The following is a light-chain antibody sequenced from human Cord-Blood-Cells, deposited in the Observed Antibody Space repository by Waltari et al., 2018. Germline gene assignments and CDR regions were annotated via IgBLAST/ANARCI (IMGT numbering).Light chain of an antibody. J-gene: IGLJ2*01. CDR2: DVS. CDR3: SSYTSSSTFVV. CDR1: SSDGGGYNY. V-gene: IGLV2-14*01. Sequence: QSALTQPASVSGSPGQSITISCTGTSSDGGGYNYVSCYQQHPGKAPKLMIYDVSKRPSGVCNRLSGSKSGTPAALTISGLQAEDEADYYCSSYTSSSTFVVFGGGTKLTVL.